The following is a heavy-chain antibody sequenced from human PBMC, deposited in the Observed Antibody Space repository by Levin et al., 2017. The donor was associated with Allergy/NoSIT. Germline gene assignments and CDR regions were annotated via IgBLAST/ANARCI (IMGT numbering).Heavy chain of an antibody. J-gene: IGHJ4*02. CDR2: ITSGGGST. V-gene: IGHV3-23*01. CDR3: AKQTGDSTTSIDY. Sequence: GGSLRLSCVASGFTFSSYAMSWVRQAPGRGLEWVSTITSGGGSTYYADSVKGRFTVSRDNSKNTLYMQMNSLRGEDTALYYCAKQTGDSTTSIDYWGQGTLVTVSS. CDR1: GFTFSSYA. D-gene: IGHD6-13*01.